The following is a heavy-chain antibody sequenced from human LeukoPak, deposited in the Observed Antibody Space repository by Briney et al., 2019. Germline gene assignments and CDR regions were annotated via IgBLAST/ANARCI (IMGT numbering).Heavy chain of an antibody. CDR1: GFTFSSYE. D-gene: IGHD6-19*01. J-gene: IGHJ4*02. Sequence: PGGSLRLSCAASGFTFSSYEMNWVRQAPGKGLEWVSYISSSGSTIYYADSVKGRFTISRDNAKNSLYLQMNNLRAEDTAVYYCARDSGYSSGWLNWGQGTLVTVSS. CDR3: ARDSGYSSGWLN. V-gene: IGHV3-48*03. CDR2: ISSSGSTI.